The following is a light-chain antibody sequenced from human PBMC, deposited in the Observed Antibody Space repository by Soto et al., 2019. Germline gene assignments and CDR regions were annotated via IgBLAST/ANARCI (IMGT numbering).Light chain of an antibody. CDR3: QQSNNYPWT. Sequence: DIQMTQSPSTLSASVGDRVTITCRASQYIHNYLAWYQQKPGEAPKLLLYEAANLESVVPSRFSGSGTGTEFTLTISSLQPDDFATYYCQQSNNYPWTFGQGTRVEI. CDR1: QYIHNY. V-gene: IGKV1-5*03. CDR2: EAA. J-gene: IGKJ1*01.